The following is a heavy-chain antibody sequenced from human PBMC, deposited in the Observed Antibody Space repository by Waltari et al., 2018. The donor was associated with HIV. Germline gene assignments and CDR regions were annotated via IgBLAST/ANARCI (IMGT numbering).Heavy chain of an antibody. D-gene: IGHD6-13*01. V-gene: IGHV4-39*01. CDR3: ARRHSSWSWFDP. Sequence: QLQLQESGPGLVKPSETLSLTCTVSGDSVTSSGFYWGWIRQPPGKGLEWIGAIYFTGGTFYNPSLKSRVTISVDRSMNQFSLKLTSVTAADRAVYYCARRHSSWSWFDPWGQGTLVTVSS. CDR1: GDSVTSSGFY. J-gene: IGHJ5*02. CDR2: IYFTGGT.